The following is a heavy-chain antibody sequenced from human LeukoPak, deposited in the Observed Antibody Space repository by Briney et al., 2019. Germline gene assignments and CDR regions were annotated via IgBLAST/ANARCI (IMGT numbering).Heavy chain of an antibody. D-gene: IGHD4-17*01. Sequence: GGSLRLSCAASGFTFSSYSMNWVRQAPGKGLEWVSSISSSSSYIYYADSVKGRFTISRDNAKNSLYLQMNSLRAEDTAVYYCARDEHDYGDYVGWGEDEEPGYWGQGTLVTVSS. CDR3: ARDEHDYGDYVGWGEDEEPGY. V-gene: IGHV3-21*01. CDR2: ISSSSSYI. J-gene: IGHJ4*02. CDR1: GFTFSSYS.